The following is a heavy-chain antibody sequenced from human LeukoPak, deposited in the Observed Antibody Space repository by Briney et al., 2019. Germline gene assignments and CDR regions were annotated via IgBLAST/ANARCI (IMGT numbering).Heavy chain of an antibody. CDR1: GFTFSSYA. Sequence: GGSLRLSCAASGFTFSSYAMHWVRQAPGKGLERVAVISYDGSNKYYADSVKGRFTISRDNSKNTLYLQMNSLRAEDTAVYYCARKAEYCSSTSCPFDYWGQGTLVTVSS. D-gene: IGHD2-2*01. V-gene: IGHV3-30*04. CDR2: ISYDGSNK. CDR3: ARKAEYCSSTSCPFDY. J-gene: IGHJ4*02.